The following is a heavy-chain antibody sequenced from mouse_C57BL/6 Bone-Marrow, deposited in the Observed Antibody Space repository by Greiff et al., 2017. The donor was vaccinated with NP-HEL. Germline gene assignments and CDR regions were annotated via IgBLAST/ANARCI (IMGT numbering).Heavy chain of an antibody. CDR1: GFTFSDYG. CDR3: ARGYYYGSTYFDY. Sequence: DVHLVESGGGLVKPGGSLKLSCAASGFTFSDYGMHWVRQAPEKGLEWVAYISSGSSTIYYADTVKGRFTISRDNAKNTLFLQMTRLRSEDTAMYYCARGYYYGSTYFDYWGQGTTLTVSS. V-gene: IGHV5-17*01. CDR2: ISSGSSTI. J-gene: IGHJ2*01. D-gene: IGHD1-1*01.